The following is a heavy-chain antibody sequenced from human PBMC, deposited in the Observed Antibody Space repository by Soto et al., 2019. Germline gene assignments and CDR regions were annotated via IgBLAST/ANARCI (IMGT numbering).Heavy chain of an antibody. CDR1: GFTFSDYY. V-gene: IGHV3-11*06. CDR3: VRDSGLRYFANIDY. D-gene: IGHD3-9*01. J-gene: IGHJ4*02. Sequence: QVQLVESGGGLVKPGGSLRLSCAASGFTFSDYYMSWIRQAPGKGLEWVSYISSSSSYTNYADSVKGRFTISRDNAKNSLYLQMNSLRAEDTAVYYCVRDSGLRYFANIDYWGQGTLVTVSS. CDR2: ISSSSSYT.